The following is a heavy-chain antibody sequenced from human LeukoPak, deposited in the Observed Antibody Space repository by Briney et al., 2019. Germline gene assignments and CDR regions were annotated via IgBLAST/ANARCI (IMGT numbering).Heavy chain of an antibody. V-gene: IGHV1-69*02. J-gene: IGHJ4*02. CDR3: ARGRRGLPSAYYFDY. D-gene: IGHD1-26*01. Sequence: ASVKVSCKASGGTFSSYTISWVRQAPGQGLEWMGRIIPILGIANYAQKFQGRVTITADKPTSTAYMELSSLRSEDKAVYYCARGRRGLPSAYYFDYWGQGTLVTVSS. CDR2: IIPILGIA. CDR1: GGTFSSYT.